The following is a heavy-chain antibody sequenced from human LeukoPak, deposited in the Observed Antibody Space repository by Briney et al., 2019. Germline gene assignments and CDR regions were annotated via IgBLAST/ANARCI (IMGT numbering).Heavy chain of an antibody. J-gene: IGHJ4*02. V-gene: IGHV3-30*18. CDR2: ISYDGSNK. D-gene: IGHD4-17*01. CDR1: GFTFSSNG. Sequence: PGGSLRLSCAASGFTFSSNGMHWVRQAPGKGLEWVAVISYDGSNKYYADSVKGRFTISRDNSKNTLYLQMNSLRAEDTAVYYCAKDLGYGDSTHFFDYWGQGTLVTVSS. CDR3: AKDLGYGDSTHFFDY.